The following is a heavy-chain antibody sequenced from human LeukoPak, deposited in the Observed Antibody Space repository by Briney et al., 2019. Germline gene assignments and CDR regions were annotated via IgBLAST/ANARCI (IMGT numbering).Heavy chain of an antibody. D-gene: IGHD2-2*01. CDR1: GFTFSSYA. V-gene: IGHV3-23*01. CDR3: AKDPYIVSSASQNWFDP. Sequence: GGSLRLSCAASGFTFSSYAMSWVRRAPGKGLGWVSAISGSGGSTYYADSVKGRFTISRDNSKNTLYLQMNSLRAEDTAVYYCAKDPYIVSSASQNWFDPWGQGTLVTVSS. CDR2: ISGSGGST. J-gene: IGHJ5*02.